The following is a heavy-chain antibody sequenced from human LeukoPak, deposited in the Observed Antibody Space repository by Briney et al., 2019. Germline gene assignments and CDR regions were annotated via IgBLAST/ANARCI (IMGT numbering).Heavy chain of an antibody. CDR2: IKQDGSNK. CDR3: AKFGQWASSDYFDY. V-gene: IGHV3-30*02. Sequence: GGSLRLSCAASAFSLSAYNMNWVRQAPGKGLEWVANIKQDGSNKYYADSVKGRFTISRDNSKNTLYLQMNSLRAEDTAVYYCAKFGQWASSDYFDYWGQGTLVTVSS. CDR1: AFSLSAYN. J-gene: IGHJ4*02. D-gene: IGHD6-19*01.